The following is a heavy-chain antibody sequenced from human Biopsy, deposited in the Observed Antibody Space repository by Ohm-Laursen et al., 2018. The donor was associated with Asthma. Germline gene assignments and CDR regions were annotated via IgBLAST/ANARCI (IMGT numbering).Heavy chain of an antibody. D-gene: IGHD3-10*01. CDR3: ARAVDYSHYYGIDV. CDR1: GYTFNSAG. J-gene: IGHJ6*02. V-gene: IGHV1-18*01. Sequence: GASVKVSCQTSGYTFNSAGITWARQAPGQGLEWMGWISVYNGNTKVAQKLQDRVTMITDTSTSTAYMELRSLRSDDTAVYFCARAVDYSHYYGIDVWGQGTTVTVS. CDR2: ISVYNGNT.